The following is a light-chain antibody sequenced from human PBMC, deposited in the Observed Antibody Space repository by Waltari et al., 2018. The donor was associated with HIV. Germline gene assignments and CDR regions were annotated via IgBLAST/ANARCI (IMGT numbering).Light chain of an antibody. J-gene: IGLJ2*01. Sequence: QSALTQPPSASGSPGQSVTLPCTGPSSDVGGYNYVSWYQQHPGKAPKLMIYGANKRPSGVPDRFSGSKSGNTASLTVSGLQGEDEAEYYCSSYGGSNNVVFGGGTKLTVL. CDR2: GAN. CDR1: SSDVGGYNY. V-gene: IGLV2-8*01. CDR3: SSYGGSNNVV.